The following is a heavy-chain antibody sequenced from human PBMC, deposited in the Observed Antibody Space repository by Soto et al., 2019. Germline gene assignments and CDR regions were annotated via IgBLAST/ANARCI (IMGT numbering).Heavy chain of an antibody. CDR3: ARDQNWKGFYGMDV. CDR1: GGSISSYY. D-gene: IGHD1-1*01. J-gene: IGHJ6*02. Sequence: QVQLQESGPGLVKPSETLSLTCTVSGGSISSYYWSWIRQPPGKGLEWIGYIFYSGGTNYNPSLKSRVTISLDTSKNQFSLKRSSVTAADTALYYWARDQNWKGFYGMDVWGQGTTVTVSS. CDR2: IFYSGGT. V-gene: IGHV4-59*01.